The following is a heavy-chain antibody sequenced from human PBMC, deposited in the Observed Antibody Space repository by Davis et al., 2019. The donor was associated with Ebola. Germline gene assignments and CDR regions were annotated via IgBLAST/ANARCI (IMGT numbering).Heavy chain of an antibody. D-gene: IGHD3-10*01. CDR1: GGSVSSGSYY. J-gene: IGHJ6*02. V-gene: IGHV4-30-4*08. CDR3: ASLNYYGSGSYYLPYYYGMDV. CDR2: IYYSGST. Sequence: LRLSCTVSGGSVSSGSYYWSWIRQPPGKGLEWIGYIYYSGSTYYNPSLKSRVTISVDTSKNQFSLKLSSVTAADTAVYYCASLNYYGSGSYYLPYYYGMDVWGQGTTVTVSS.